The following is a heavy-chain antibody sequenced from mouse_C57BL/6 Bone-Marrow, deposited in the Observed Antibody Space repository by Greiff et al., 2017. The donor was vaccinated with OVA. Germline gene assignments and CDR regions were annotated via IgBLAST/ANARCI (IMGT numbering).Heavy chain of an antibody. D-gene: IGHD2-2*01. J-gene: IGHJ1*03. CDR2: TFYSGIT. Sequence: EVKVVESGPSLVRPSQTLSLTCTVTGFSITSDCYCILIRQFPGNKLEYIGYTFYSGITYSNPSLESRTYITRDTSKNHFSLKLSSVTTEDTATYYCARAGYYRYFDVWGTGTTVTVSS. CDR1: GFSITSDCY. V-gene: IGHV3-3*01. CDR3: ARAGYYRYFDV.